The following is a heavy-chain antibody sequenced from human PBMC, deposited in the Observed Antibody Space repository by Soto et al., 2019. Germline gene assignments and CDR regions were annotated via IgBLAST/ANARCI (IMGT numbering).Heavy chain of an antibody. CDR3: AGSFYSSSSYYYYYGMDV. Sequence: ASVKVSCKASGYTFTSYDINWVRQATGQELEWMGWMNPNSGNTGYAQKFQGRVTMTRNTSISTAYMELSSLRSEDTAVYYCAGSFYSSSSYYYYYGMDVWGQGTTVTVSS. V-gene: IGHV1-8*01. J-gene: IGHJ6*02. D-gene: IGHD6-13*01. CDR2: MNPNSGNT. CDR1: GYTFTSYD.